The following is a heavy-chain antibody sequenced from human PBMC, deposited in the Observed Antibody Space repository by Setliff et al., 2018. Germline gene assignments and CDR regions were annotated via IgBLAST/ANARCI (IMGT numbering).Heavy chain of an antibody. Sequence: ASVKVSCKAAGHLFSSYGISWVRQAPGKGLEWMGWISPYNGVTNYEKRFQGRVTMTTDTSASAAYMELRSLKSDDRAVYFCAISTLSLCLGDTCPNAFDIWGQGTLVTVSS. CDR2: ISPYNGVT. D-gene: IGHD2-2*01. CDR3: AISTLSLCLGDTCPNAFDI. V-gene: IGHV1-18*01. CDR1: GHLFSSYG. J-gene: IGHJ3*02.